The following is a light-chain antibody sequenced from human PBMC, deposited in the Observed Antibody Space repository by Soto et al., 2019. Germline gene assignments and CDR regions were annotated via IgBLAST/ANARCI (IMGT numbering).Light chain of an antibody. CDR3: SSFVHKNNLL. V-gene: IGLV1-44*01. CDR1: RSNIGSNT. Sequence: QSVLTQPPSESGTPGQRVTISCSGSRSNIGSNTVNWYQQLPGTAPKFLIYSNNQRPSGVPKRFSGSKSGTSASLAISGLQSEDEADYYCSSFVHKNNLLFGGGTQLTVL. CDR2: SNN. J-gene: IGLJ2*01.